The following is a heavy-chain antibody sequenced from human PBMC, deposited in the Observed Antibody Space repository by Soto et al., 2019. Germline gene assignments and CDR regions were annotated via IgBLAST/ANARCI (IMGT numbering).Heavy chain of an antibody. CDR1: GFMFSAYA. CDR3: ARDPSPYTSGWYGIDF. CDR2: ISYDGTNK. D-gene: IGHD6-19*01. V-gene: IGHV3-30*04. Sequence: PGGSLRLSCAASGFMFSAYAMLWVRQAPGKGLEWVAAISYDGTNKYYADSIKGRFTTSRDNCANTLYLQVNSLRREDTAMYYCARDPSPYTSGWYGIDFWGHGTLVTVSS. J-gene: IGHJ4*01.